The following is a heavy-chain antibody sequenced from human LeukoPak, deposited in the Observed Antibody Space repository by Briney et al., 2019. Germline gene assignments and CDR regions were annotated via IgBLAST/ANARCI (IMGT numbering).Heavy chain of an antibody. V-gene: IGHV3-30*18. CDR1: GFTFSSYG. D-gene: IGHD1-26*01. CDR2: ISYDGSNK. J-gene: IGHJ4*02. Sequence: GGSLRLSCAASGFTFSSYGMHWVRQAPGKGLERVAVISYDGSNKYYADSVKGRFTISRDNSKNTLYLQMNSLRAEDTAVYYCAKEEGRLLHSAFDYWGQGTLVTVSS. CDR3: AKEEGRLLHSAFDY.